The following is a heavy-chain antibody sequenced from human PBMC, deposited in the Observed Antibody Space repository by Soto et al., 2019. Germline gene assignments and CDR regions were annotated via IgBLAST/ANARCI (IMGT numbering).Heavy chain of an antibody. D-gene: IGHD4-17*01. Sequence: SETLSLTCTVSNGSVTNSSYYWGWIRHSTGKGLEWIGSVYYRGRSYSKSSVKSRVTISVDTSKNRFSLSLNSVTASDTAVYFCVSQRTTVPTQAYFDYWGPGALVTVSS. J-gene: IGHJ4*02. CDR1: NGSVTNSSYY. CDR3: VSQRTTVPTQAYFDY. CDR2: VYYRGRS. V-gene: IGHV4-39*01.